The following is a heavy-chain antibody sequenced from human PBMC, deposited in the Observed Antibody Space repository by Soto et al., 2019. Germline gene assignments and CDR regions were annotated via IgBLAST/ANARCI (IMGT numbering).Heavy chain of an antibody. Sequence: ASVKVSCKASGYTFTSYDINWVRQATGQGLEWMGWMNPNSGNTGYAQKFQGRVTMTRNTSISTAYMELSSLRSEDTAVYYCASLGAGKNGDQPIDYWGQGTLVTVSS. CDR1: GYTFTSYD. J-gene: IGHJ4*02. V-gene: IGHV1-8*01. D-gene: IGHD4-17*01. CDR2: MNPNSGNT. CDR3: ASLGAGKNGDQPIDY.